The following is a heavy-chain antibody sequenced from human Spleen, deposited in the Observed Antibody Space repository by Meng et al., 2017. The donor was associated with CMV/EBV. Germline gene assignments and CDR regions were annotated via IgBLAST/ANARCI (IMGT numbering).Heavy chain of an antibody. Sequence: LVCAASGSTFSGDWRHCVRPPPGKGPVWVSRIHSDGRSTTYAGSVKGRFTISRDNAKNTLDLQMNNLIVEDTAVYYCARGGIGCFDLWGRGTLVTVSS. CDR1: GSTFSGDW. J-gene: IGHJ2*01. CDR3: ARGGIGCFDL. CDR2: IHSDGRST. D-gene: IGHD3-10*01. V-gene: IGHV3-74*03.